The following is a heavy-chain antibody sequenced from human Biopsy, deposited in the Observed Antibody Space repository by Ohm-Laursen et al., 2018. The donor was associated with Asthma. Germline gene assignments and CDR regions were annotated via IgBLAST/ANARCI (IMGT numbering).Heavy chain of an antibody. CDR1: GYTFNSAG. D-gene: IGHD3-10*01. CDR2: ISVYNGNT. J-gene: IGHJ6*02. CDR3: ARAVDYSHYYGIDV. V-gene: IGHV1-18*01. Sequence: KISCRTSGYTFNSAGITWVRQAPGQGLEWMGWISVYNGNTKVAQKLQDRVTMITDTSTSTAYMELRSLRSDDTAVYFCARAVDYSHYYGIDVWGQGTTVTVS.